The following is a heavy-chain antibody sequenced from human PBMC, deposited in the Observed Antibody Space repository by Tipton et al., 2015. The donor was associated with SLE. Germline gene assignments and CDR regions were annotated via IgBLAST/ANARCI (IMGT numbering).Heavy chain of an antibody. CDR1: GFTFSGYE. V-gene: IGHV3-48*03. J-gene: IGHJ4*02. CDR2: ISTSGTTM. D-gene: IGHD6-13*01. Sequence: SLRLSCAASGFTFSGYEMNWVRQAPGRGLEWVSYISTSGTTMYYAESMKGRFTISRDNAKNSLYLQMNSLRAEDTAFYYCARTQKGSSRYPNDYWGRGTLVTVSS. CDR3: ARTQKGSSRYPNDY.